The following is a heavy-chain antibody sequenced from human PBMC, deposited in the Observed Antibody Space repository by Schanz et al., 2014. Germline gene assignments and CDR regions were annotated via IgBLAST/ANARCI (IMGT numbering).Heavy chain of an antibody. CDR1: GFTVSANY. CDR3: ASPPISVAGRLADY. CDR2: IDYAGST. V-gene: IGHV3-66*01. J-gene: IGHJ4*02. Sequence: EVQVAESGGGLVQPGGSLRLSCAVSGFTVSANYMIWVRQPPGKGLEWVSLIDYAGSTNYADSVKGRMTVSRDTSKNALFLQMNNLRTEDSAVYYCASPPISVAGRLADYWGQGILVAVSS. D-gene: IGHD6-19*01.